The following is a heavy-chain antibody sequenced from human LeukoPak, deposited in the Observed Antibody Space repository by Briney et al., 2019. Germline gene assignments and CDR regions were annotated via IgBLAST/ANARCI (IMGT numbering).Heavy chain of an antibody. CDR2: IYSGGST. CDR3: ARAGSSSWPHYFDY. J-gene: IGHJ4*02. D-gene: IGHD6-13*01. V-gene: IGHV3-53*04. CDR1: GFTVSSNY. Sequence: PGGSLRLSCAASGFTVSSNYMSWVRQAPGKGLEWVSVIYSGGSTYYADSVKGRFTISRHNSKNTLYLQMNSLRAEDTAVYYCARAGSSSWPHYFDYWGQGTLVTVSS.